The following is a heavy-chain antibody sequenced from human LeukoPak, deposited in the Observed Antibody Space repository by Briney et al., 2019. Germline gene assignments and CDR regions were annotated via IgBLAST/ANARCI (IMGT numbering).Heavy chain of an antibody. J-gene: IGHJ4*02. Sequence: PSETLSLTCAVYGGSFSGYYWSWIREPPGKGLEWIGEINHSGSTNYNPSLKSRVTISVDTSKNQFSLKLSSVTAADTAVYYCARLPYYYDSSGYYYFSFDYWGQGTLVTVSS. CDR2: INHSGST. V-gene: IGHV4-34*01. CDR3: ARLPYYYDSSGYYYFSFDY. D-gene: IGHD3-22*01. CDR1: GGSFSGYY.